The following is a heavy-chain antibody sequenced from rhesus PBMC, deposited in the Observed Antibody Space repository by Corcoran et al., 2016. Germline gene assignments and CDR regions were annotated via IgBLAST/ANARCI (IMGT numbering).Heavy chain of an antibody. CDR1: GGSISSNS. D-gene: IGHD6-37*01. Sequence: LQLQQSGPGLVKPSETLSLTCAVSGGSISSNSWTWIRHPPGKGLEWIGRISGDEGTTDYNPSLRGRVTISIDTSKTEFSLKVDSVTAADTAVYYCVGLMVAGPVEYWGQGVLVTVSS. CDR2: ISGDEGTT. V-gene: IGHV4-173*01. J-gene: IGHJ4*01. CDR3: VGLMVAGPVEY.